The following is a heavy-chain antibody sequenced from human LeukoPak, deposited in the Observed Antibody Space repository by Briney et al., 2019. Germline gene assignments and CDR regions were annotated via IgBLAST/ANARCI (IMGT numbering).Heavy chain of an antibody. D-gene: IGHD3-22*01. V-gene: IGHV1-18*04. J-gene: IGHJ5*02. Sequence: ASVKVSCTASGYTFTGYYMHWVRQAPGQGLEWMGWISANNGNTTDAQKLQGRVTMTTDTSTSTAYMERRSLRSDDTAVYYCARVPGSITMIVTWGQGTLVTVSS. CDR3: ARVPGSITMIVT. CDR1: GYTFTGYY. CDR2: ISANNGNT.